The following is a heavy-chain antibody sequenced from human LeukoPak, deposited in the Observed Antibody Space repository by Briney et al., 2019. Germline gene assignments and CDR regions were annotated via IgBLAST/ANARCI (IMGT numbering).Heavy chain of an antibody. V-gene: IGHV1-69*13. D-gene: IGHD6-19*01. J-gene: IGHJ6*02. CDR2: IIPIFGTA. Sequence: GASVKVSCKASGGTFSSYAISWVRQAPGQGLEWMGGIIPIFGTANYAQKFQGRVTITADESTSTAYMELSSLRSEDTAVYYCARSGWPNYYYGMAVWGQGTTVTVAS. CDR3: ARSGWPNYYYGMAV. CDR1: GGTFSSYA.